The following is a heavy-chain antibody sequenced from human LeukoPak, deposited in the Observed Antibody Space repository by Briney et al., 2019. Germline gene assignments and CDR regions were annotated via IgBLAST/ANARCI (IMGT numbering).Heavy chain of an antibody. D-gene: IGHD1-26*01. CDR3: AKSEGGWELPGRGTDFDY. CDR2: ISYDGSNK. CDR1: GFTFSSYA. V-gene: IGHV3-30*18. J-gene: IGHJ4*02. Sequence: GRSLRLSCAASGFTFSSYAMHWVRQAPGKGLEWVAVISYDGSNKYYADSVKGRFTISRDNSKNTLYLQMNSLRAEDTAVYYCAKSEGGWELPGRGTDFDYWGQGTLVTVSS.